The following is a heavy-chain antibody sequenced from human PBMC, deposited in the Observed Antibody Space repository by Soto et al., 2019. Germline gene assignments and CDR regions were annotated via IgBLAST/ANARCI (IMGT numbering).Heavy chain of an antibody. Sequence: SETLSLTCTVSGGSISSYYWSWIRQPPGKGLEWIGYIYYSGSTNYNPSLKSRVTISVDTSKNQFSLKLSSVTAADTAVYYCARRRNRDILTGYPGGAFDIWGQGTMVTVSS. V-gene: IGHV4-59*01. CDR3: ARRRNRDILTGYPGGAFDI. CDR1: GGSISSYY. D-gene: IGHD3-9*01. J-gene: IGHJ3*02. CDR2: IYYSGST.